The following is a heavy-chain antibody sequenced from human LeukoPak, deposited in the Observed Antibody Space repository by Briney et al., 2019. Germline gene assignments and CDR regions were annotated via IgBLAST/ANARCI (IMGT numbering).Heavy chain of an antibody. V-gene: IGHV3-23*01. Sequence: GGSLRLSCAASGFTFSSYAMSWVRQAPGKGLEWVSAISGSGGSTYYAGSVKGRFTISRDNSKNTLYLQVNSLRAEDTAVYYCAKGIGYCSGGSCYWGYFDYWGQGTLVTVSS. D-gene: IGHD2-15*01. J-gene: IGHJ4*02. CDR1: GFTFSSYA. CDR2: ISGSGGST. CDR3: AKGIGYCSGGSCYWGYFDY.